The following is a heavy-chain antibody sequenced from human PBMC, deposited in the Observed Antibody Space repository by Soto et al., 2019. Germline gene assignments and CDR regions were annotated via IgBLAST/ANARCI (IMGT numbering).Heavy chain of an antibody. J-gene: IGHJ6*02. D-gene: IGHD1-26*01. CDR3: ARGRGSGSYLYYGMDV. V-gene: IGHV1-69*01. Sequence: QVQLVQSGAEVKKPGSSVKVSCKASGGTFSSYAISWVRQAPGQGLEWMGGIIPIFGTANYAQKFQGRVTITADESTGTAYMELSSLRSEDTAVYYCARGRGSGSYLYYGMDVWGQGTTVTVSS. CDR2: IIPIFGTA. CDR1: GGTFSSYA.